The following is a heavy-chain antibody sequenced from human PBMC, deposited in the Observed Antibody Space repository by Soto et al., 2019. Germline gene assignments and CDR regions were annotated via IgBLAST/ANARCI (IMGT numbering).Heavy chain of an antibody. CDR1: GGTFSSYA. CDR2: IIPIFGTA. CDR3: ARYDANLYYYDRSGPHAFDI. D-gene: IGHD3-22*01. J-gene: IGHJ3*02. Sequence: GASVKVSCKASGGTFSSYAISWVRQAPGQGLEWMGGIIPIFGTANYAQKFQGRVTITADESTSTAYMELSSLRSEDTAVYYCARYDANLYYYDRSGPHAFDIWGQGTTVTVSS. V-gene: IGHV1-69*13.